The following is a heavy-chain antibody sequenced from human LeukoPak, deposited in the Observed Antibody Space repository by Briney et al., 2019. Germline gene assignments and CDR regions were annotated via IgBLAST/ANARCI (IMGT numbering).Heavy chain of an antibody. D-gene: IGHD2/OR15-2a*01. CDR3: AGGDFTGLGYAFDI. V-gene: IGHV4-59*01. J-gene: IGHJ3*02. CDR1: GGSISSYY. Sequence: SETLSLTCTVSGGSISSYYWSWIRQPPGQGLEWIGYIYYSGSTNYNPSLKSRVTISVDTSKNQFSLKLSSVTAADTAVYYCAGGDFTGLGYAFDIWGQGTMVTVSS. CDR2: IYYSGST.